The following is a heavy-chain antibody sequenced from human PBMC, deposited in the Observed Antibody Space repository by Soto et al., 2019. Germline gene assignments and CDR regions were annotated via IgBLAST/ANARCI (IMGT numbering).Heavy chain of an antibody. J-gene: IGHJ6*02. CDR1: CCSLNSYSFY. CDR2: IYYSGST. Sequence: ETLSLPCTFSCCSLNSYSFYWGWDRPPPGKGVEWIGSIYYSGSTYYNPSLKSRVTISVDTSKNQFSLKLSSVTAADTAVYYCARSLEAAAGTYYYYYGMDGWGQGTTVTVSS. V-gene: IGHV4-39*01. D-gene: IGHD6-13*01. CDR3: ARSLEAAAGTYYYYYGMDG.